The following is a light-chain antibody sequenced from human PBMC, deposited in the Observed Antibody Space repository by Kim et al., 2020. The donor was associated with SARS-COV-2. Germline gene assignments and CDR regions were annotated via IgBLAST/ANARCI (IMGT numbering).Light chain of an antibody. CDR3: SSCRRSSTYV. J-gene: IGLJ1*01. CDR2: DVS. CDR1: SRDVGAYNY. V-gene: IGLV2-14*04. Sequence: ITSTSTGTSRDVGAYNYVSRYHQRPAKAPRLMVCDVSKRPSGGSNRLSDSKSGSAASLTISGLQAENEAGYYCSSCRRSSTYVCGTGTKVTVL.